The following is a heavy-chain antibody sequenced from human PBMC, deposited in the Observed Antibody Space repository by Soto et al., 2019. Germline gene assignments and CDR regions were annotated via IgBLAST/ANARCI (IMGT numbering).Heavy chain of an antibody. CDR1: GGSFSSYY. D-gene: IGHD6-19*01. Sequence: SETLSLTCAVYGGSFSSYYWSWIRQPPGKGLEWIGEINHGGSTMYNPSLKSRVTISVDTSRNQFSLKLSSVTAADTAVYFCARGGGSGWYVDYWGQGTLVTVPQ. V-gene: IGHV4-34*01. CDR2: INHGGST. CDR3: ARGGGSGWYVDY. J-gene: IGHJ4*02.